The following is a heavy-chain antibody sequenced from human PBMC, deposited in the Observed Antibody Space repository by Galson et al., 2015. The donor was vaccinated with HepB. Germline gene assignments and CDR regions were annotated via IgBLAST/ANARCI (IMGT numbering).Heavy chain of an antibody. J-gene: IGHJ5*02. Sequence: SLRLSCAASGFTFDDYAMHWVRQAPGKGLEWVSGISWNSGSIGYADSVKGRFTISRDNAKNSLYLQMNSLRAEDTALYYCAKDGPSAYGDYGIPSHNWFDPWGQGTLVTVSS. CDR1: GFTFDDYA. V-gene: IGHV3-9*01. D-gene: IGHD4-17*01. CDR2: ISWNSGSI. CDR3: AKDGPSAYGDYGIPSHNWFDP.